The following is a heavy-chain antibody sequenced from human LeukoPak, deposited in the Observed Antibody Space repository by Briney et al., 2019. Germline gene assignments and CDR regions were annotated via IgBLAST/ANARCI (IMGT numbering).Heavy chain of an antibody. J-gene: IGHJ4*02. CDR3: AKAHKYYDFWSGHSGSY. Sequence: ASVKVSCKASGYTFTSYYMHWVRQAPGQGLEWMGIINPSGGSTSYAQKFQGRVTMTRDTSTSTVYMELSSLRSEDTAVYYCAKAHKYYDFWSGHSGSYWGQGTLVTVSS. V-gene: IGHV1-46*01. CDR1: GYTFTSYY. CDR2: INPSGGST. D-gene: IGHD3-3*01.